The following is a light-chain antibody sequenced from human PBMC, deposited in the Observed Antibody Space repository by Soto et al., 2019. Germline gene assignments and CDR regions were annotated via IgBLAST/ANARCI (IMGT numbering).Light chain of an antibody. CDR1: RSVSSN. Sequence: EIVMTQSPATLSVSPGERATLSCRASRSVSSNVAWYQQRPGQAPRLLIFGASNRATDIPARFSGSGSGTDFTLTISSLQSEDFAVYYCQQYNNWFMYTFGQGTKLEIK. CDR3: QQYNNWFMYT. CDR2: GAS. J-gene: IGKJ2*01. V-gene: IGKV3D-15*01.